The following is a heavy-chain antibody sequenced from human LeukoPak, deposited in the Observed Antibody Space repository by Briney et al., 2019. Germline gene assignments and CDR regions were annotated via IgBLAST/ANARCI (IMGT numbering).Heavy chain of an antibody. V-gene: IGHV4-61*02. CDR3: ARDRWLQFTYYMDV. Sequence: SETLSLTCTVSGGSLSSDDFYWSWIRQPAGKGLEWIGRVYTSGSTNYNPSLKSRVTISVDTSKNQFSLKLSSVTAADTAVYYCARDRWLQFTYYMDVWGKGTTVTVSS. J-gene: IGHJ6*03. CDR2: VYTSGST. D-gene: IGHD5-24*01. CDR1: GGSLSSDDFY.